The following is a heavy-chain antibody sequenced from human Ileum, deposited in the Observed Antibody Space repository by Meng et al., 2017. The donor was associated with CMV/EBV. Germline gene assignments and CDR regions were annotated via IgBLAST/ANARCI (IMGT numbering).Heavy chain of an antibody. V-gene: IGHV1-2*02. J-gene: IGHJ4*02. D-gene: IGHD2-2*01. CDR1: GYTFTTYF. Sequence: QVRLVQSGAEVKKPGASVQVSCKASGYTFTTYFIHWVRQAPGQGLEWMGWIDPSNGDTNIAQKFQDRVTMTRDTSFSTAYTEVSSLRSDDTAVFYCARDSGYDASWGQGTLVTVSS. CDR3: ARDSGYDAS. CDR2: IDPSNGDT.